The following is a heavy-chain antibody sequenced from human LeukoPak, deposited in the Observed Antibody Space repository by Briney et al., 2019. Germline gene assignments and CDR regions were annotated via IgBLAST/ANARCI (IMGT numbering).Heavy chain of an antibody. CDR1: GGSISSYY. J-gene: IGHJ6*02. CDR3: ARASVDFWSGYPKRNYYYYYYGMDV. Sequence: PSETLSLTCTVSGGSISSYYWSWIRQPPGKGLEWIGYIYYSGSTNYNPSLKSRVTISVDTSKNQFSLKLSSVTAADTAVYYCARASVDFWSGYPKRNYYYYYYGMDVWGQGTTVTVSS. CDR2: IYYSGST. D-gene: IGHD3-3*01. V-gene: IGHV4-59*01.